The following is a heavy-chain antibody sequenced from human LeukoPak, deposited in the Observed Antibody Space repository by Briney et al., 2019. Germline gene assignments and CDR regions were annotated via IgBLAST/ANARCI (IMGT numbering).Heavy chain of an antibody. D-gene: IGHD6-6*01. Sequence: PWGSLTLSCAASGFTFSTYAMHWVRQAPGKGLEWVAIISYDGGSTSYADSVKGRFTISRDNSKNTLYLQMSSLRTEDTAVYYCAKIEGSSSYYFDYWGQGTLVTVSS. CDR2: ISYDGGST. V-gene: IGHV3-30*18. J-gene: IGHJ4*02. CDR3: AKIEGSSSYYFDY. CDR1: GFTFSTYA.